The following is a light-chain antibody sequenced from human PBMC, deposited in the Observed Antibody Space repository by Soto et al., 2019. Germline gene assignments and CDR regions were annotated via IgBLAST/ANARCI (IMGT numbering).Light chain of an antibody. CDR2: GAS. CDR1: ESVTSNS. CDR3: ENHGT. J-gene: IGKJ1*01. Sequence: VLTQSQGTLSIAPGERAILSCSASESVTSNSVAWYQQKPGQAPRLLIHGASSRATGIPDRFSGSGSVTDVTLTLSSLEPEDFGVYCCENHGTFGQGTKVEVK. V-gene: IGKV3-20*01.